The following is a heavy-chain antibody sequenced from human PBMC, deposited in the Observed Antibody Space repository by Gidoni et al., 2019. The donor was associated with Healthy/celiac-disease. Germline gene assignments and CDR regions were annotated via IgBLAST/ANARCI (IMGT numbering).Heavy chain of an antibody. CDR3: ARDIQDGDYGFFDY. CDR1: GFTFSSYG. J-gene: IGHJ4*02. D-gene: IGHD4-17*01. V-gene: IGHV3-33*01. Sequence: QVQLVESGGGVVQPGRSLRLSCAASGFTFSSYGMHWVRQAPGKGLEWVAVIWYDGSNKYYADSVKGRFTISRDNSKNTLYLQMNSLRAEDTAVYYCARDIQDGDYGFFDYWGQGTLVTVSS. CDR2: IWYDGSNK.